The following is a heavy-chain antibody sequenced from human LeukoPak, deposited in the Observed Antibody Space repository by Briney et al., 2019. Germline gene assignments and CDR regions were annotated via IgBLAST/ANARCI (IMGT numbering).Heavy chain of an antibody. CDR1: GGSFSGYY. Sequence: SETLSLTCAVYGGSFSGYYWSWIRQPPGKGLEWIGEINHSGSTNYNPSPKSRVTISVDTSKNQFSLKLSSVTAADTAVYYCAGIEYSSSPQAHWGQGTLVTVSS. V-gene: IGHV4-34*01. J-gene: IGHJ4*02. D-gene: IGHD6-6*01. CDR2: INHSGST. CDR3: AGIEYSSSPQAH.